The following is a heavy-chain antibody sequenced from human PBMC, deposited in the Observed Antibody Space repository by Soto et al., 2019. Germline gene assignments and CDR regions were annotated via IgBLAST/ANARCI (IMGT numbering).Heavy chain of an antibody. CDR3: ARESHDILTAPPCVWYFDL. Sequence: QVQLQQWGAGPLRPLETLSLTCGVSGGSFSGYYWAWIRQSPGKGLEWIGEINDRGSINYNPSLKSRVSISVVTSKTHYSLNLRSVTAADTAVYYCARESHDILTAPPCVWYFDLWGRGTLVTVSS. CDR2: INDRGSI. J-gene: IGHJ2*01. D-gene: IGHD3-9*01. V-gene: IGHV4-34*01. CDR1: GGSFSGYY.